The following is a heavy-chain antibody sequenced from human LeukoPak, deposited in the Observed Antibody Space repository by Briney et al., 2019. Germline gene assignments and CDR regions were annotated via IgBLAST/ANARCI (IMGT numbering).Heavy chain of an antibody. CDR2: TYRGGST. D-gene: IGHD1-26*01. J-gene: IGHJ3*02. V-gene: IGHV3-53*01. CDR1: GFSVSRNY. Sequence: GGSLRLSCVPSGFSVSRNYMSWVRQAPGEGLGWVSVTYRGGSTYCADSVKGLFTISRDNSKNTLYLQMNRRRGEVTAVYYCASLVPEHAFDIWGQETMVTVSS. CDR3: ASLVPEHAFDI.